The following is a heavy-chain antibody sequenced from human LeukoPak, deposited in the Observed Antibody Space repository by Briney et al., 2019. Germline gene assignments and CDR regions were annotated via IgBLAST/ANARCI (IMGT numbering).Heavy chain of an antibody. J-gene: IGHJ4*02. CDR3: ARKMRWGFDY. CDR1: GGSFSGYY. Sequence: SETLSLTCAVYGGSFSGYYWSWIRQPPGKGLEWIGEINHSGSTNYNPSLKSRVTISVDTSKNQFSLKLSSVIAADTAVYYCARKMRWGFDYWGQATLVTAS. CDR2: INHSGST. V-gene: IGHV4-34*01. D-gene: IGHD4-23*01.